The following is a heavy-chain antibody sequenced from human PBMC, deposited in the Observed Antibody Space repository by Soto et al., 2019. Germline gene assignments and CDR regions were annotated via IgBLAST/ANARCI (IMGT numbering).Heavy chain of an antibody. CDR3: ATDTGYSSSWPYYFDY. J-gene: IGHJ4*02. V-gene: IGHV1-24*01. D-gene: IGHD6-13*01. Sequence: GASVKVSCKVSGYTLTELSMHWVRQAPGKGLEWMGGFDPEDGETIYAQKFQGRVTMTEDTSTDTAYMELSSLRSEDTAVYYCATDTGYSSSWPYYFDYWGQGTLVTVSS. CDR2: FDPEDGET. CDR1: GYTLTELS.